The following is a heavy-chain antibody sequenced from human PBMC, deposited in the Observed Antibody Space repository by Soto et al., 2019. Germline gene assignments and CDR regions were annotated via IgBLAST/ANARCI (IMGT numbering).Heavy chain of an antibody. CDR1: GASISSGGYF. J-gene: IGHJ4*02. V-gene: IGHV4-30-4*01. CDR2: IYDSGSS. CDR3: AREKGYISGPKNFDY. Sequence: SETLSLTCTVSGASISSGGYFWSWIRQSLGKGLQWIGYIYDSGSSYYNPSLKSRVTMSVDTSKNQFSLKLSSVTAADTAVYYCAREKGYISGPKNFDYWGQGTLVTVSS. D-gene: IGHD5-12*01.